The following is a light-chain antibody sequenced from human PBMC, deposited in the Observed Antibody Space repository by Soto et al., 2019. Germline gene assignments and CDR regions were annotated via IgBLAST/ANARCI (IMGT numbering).Light chain of an antibody. CDR3: SSYTTDSTYV. CDR2: DVS. Sequence: QSVLTQPASVSGSTGQSITISCTGTGSDVGGYNYVSWYQEHPGKAPKLMIYDVSNRPSGVSNRFSGSKSGNTASLTISGLQAEDEADYYCSSYTTDSTYVFGTGTKVTVL. CDR1: GSDVGGYNY. V-gene: IGLV2-14*01. J-gene: IGLJ1*01.